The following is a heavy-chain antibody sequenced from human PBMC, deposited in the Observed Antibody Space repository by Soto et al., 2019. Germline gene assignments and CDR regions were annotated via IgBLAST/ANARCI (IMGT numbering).Heavy chain of an antibody. CDR1: GYTFSNYG. CDR3: ARIAACSITTCSFPTRFHMRGYYYYSGMDV. V-gene: IGHV1-18*01. CDR2: ISAYNGNT. Sequence: QVRLVQSAAEVKKPGASVRVSCKASGYTFSNYGITWVRQAPGQGLEWMGWISAYNGNTHFAQKFQGRVTMTTDTPTTTAFMEPRSLRSDDTAVYYCARIAACSITTCSFPTRFHMRGYYYYSGMDVWGPGTTVTVSS. J-gene: IGHJ6*02. D-gene: IGHD2-2*01.